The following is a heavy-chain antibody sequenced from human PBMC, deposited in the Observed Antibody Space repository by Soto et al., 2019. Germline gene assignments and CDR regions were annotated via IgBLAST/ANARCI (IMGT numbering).Heavy chain of an antibody. CDR1: GYTFTSYA. CDR3: AAAGSRGWLSFDC. CDR2: INAGNGNT. D-gene: IGHD6-19*01. V-gene: IGHV1-3*01. J-gene: IGHJ4*02. Sequence: QVQLVQSGAEVKKPGASVKVSCKASGYTFTSYAMHWVRQAPGQRLEWMGWINAGNGNTKYSQKFQGRVTITRDTAASTADSEVSSMRSEGTAVYCWAAAGSRGWLSFDCWGQGALVTVSS.